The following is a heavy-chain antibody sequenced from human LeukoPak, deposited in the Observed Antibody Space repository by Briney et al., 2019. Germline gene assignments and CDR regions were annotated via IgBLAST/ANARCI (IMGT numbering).Heavy chain of an antibody. CDR1: GGSISSRNYY. V-gene: IGHV4-39*07. Sequence: SETLSLTCTVSGGSISSRNYYWGWIRQPPGKGLEWIGSIYYSGSTYYTPSLKSRVSISVDTSKNQFSLKLSSVTAADTAVYYCARGDSSSSLDYWGQGTLVTVSS. J-gene: IGHJ4*02. D-gene: IGHD6-6*01. CDR2: IYYSGST. CDR3: ARGDSSSSLDY.